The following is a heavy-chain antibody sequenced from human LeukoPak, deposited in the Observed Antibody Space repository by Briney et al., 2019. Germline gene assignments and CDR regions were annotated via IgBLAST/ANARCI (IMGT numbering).Heavy chain of an antibody. D-gene: IGHD2-2*01. V-gene: IGHV4-34*01. CDR2: INHSGST. CDR1: GGSFSGYY. Sequence: SETLSLTCAVYGGSFSGYYWSWIRQPPGKGLEWIGEINHSGSTNYNPSLKSRATISVDTSKNQFSLKLSSVTAADTAVYYCARGGKGIFGVPAAPPPKYYFDYWGQGTLVTVSS. CDR3: ARGGKGIFGVPAAPPPKYYFDY. J-gene: IGHJ4*02.